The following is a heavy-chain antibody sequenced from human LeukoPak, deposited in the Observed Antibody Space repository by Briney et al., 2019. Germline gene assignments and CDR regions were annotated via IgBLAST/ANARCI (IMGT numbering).Heavy chain of an antibody. Sequence: GGSLRLSCAASGFTVSSNYMSWVRQAPGKGLEWVSVIYSGGSTYYADSVKGRFTISRDNSKNTLYLQMNSLRAEDTAVYYCARGTLVHSSWSSFDHWGQGTLVTVSS. CDR1: GFTVSSNY. V-gene: IGHV3-53*01. CDR2: IYSGGST. J-gene: IGHJ5*02. D-gene: IGHD6-13*01. CDR3: ARGTLVHSSWSSFDH.